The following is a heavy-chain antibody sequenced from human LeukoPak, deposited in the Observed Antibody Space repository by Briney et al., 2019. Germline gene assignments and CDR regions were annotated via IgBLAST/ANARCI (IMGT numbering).Heavy chain of an antibody. J-gene: IGHJ6*03. CDR1: GGTFSSYA. D-gene: IGHD5-18*01. Sequence: SVKVSCKASGGTFSSYAISWVRQAPGQGLEWMGGIIPIFGTANYAQKFQGRVTITTDESTSTAYMELGSLRSEDTAVYYCARGIHGYYYYMDVWGKGTTVTVSS. V-gene: IGHV1-69*05. CDR3: ARGIHGYYYYMDV. CDR2: IIPIFGTA.